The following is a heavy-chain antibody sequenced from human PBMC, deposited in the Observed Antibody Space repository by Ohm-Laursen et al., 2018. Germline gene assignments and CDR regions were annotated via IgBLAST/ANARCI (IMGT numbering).Heavy chain of an antibody. CDR3: ARRANSAFPYYLDY. Sequence: LRLSCSASGFTFNIYDMNWVRQPPGKGLEWIGEINHSGSTNFNPSLKSRGTISVDTSKNQFSLKLSSVTAADTAVYYCARRANSAFPYYLDYWGQGTLVTVSS. D-gene: IGHD1-26*01. V-gene: IGHV4-34*01. CDR2: INHSGST. CDR1: GFTFNIYD. J-gene: IGHJ4*02.